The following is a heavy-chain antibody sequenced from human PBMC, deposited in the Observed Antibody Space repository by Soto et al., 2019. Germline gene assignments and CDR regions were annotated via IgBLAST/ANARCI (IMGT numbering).Heavy chain of an antibody. V-gene: IGHV4-61*08. CDR2: VYYSGTT. J-gene: IGHJ5*02. D-gene: IGHD2-2*01. Sequence: TSETLSLTCTVSGGSIDSGDYYWSWIRQPPGKGLEWIGHVYYSGTTNYNPFLKSRVTLSLDKSKNQFSLKLSSVTAADTAVYYCAREFLGYCSGTSGSSRDSYGLDPGGQGTLVTVS. CDR1: GGSIDSGDYY. CDR3: AREFLGYCSGTSGSSRDSYGLDP.